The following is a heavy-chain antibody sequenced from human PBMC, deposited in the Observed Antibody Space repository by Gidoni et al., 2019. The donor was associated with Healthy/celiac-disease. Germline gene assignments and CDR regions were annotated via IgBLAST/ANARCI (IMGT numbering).Heavy chain of an antibody. CDR3: AKANYSSGWYQETFDY. CDR2: ISGGSGST. CDR1: RFIFSSYA. J-gene: IGHJ4*02. D-gene: IGHD6-19*01. Sequence: EVPLLEPGGGLVQHGGSLTHSCAVSRFIFSSYAMSWVRQDPGKGLEWISAISGGSGSTSYADSVKGRFTISSDNSKNTLYLQMNSLRAEDTAVYYCAKANYSSGWYQETFDYWGQGTLVTVSS. V-gene: IGHV3-23*01.